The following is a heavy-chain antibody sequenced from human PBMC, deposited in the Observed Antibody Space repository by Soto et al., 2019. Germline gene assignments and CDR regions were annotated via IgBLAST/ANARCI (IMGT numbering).Heavy chain of an antibody. D-gene: IGHD3-22*01. V-gene: IGHV1-8*01. CDR2: MNPNSGNT. CDR3: ARGRGNVYYYDSSGYWGY. J-gene: IGHJ4*02. CDR1: GYTFTSYD. Sequence: QVQVVQSGAEVKKPGASVNISCKASGYTFTSYDINWVRQATGQGLEWMGWMNPNSGNTGYAQKFQGRVTMTRNTSISTAYMELSSLRSEDTAVYYCARGRGNVYYYDSSGYWGYWGQGTLVTVAS.